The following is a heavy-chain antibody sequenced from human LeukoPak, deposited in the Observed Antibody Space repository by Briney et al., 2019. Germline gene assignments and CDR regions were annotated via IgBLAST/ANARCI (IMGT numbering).Heavy chain of an antibody. CDR1: GYTFTSYG. CDR3: VRTISGVGFWSGYWASGGWFDP. V-gene: IGHV1-18*01. CDR2: ISAYNGNT. J-gene: IGHJ5*02. Sequence: ASVKVSCKASGYTFTSYGISWVRQAPGQGLEWMGWISAYNGNTNYAQKLQGRVTMTTDTSTSTAYMELSSLRSEDTAVYYCVRTISGVGFWSGYWASGGWFDPWGQGTLVTVSS. D-gene: IGHD3-3*01.